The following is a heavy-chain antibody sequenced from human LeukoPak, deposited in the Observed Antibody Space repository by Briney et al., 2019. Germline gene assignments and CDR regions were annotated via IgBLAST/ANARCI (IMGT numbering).Heavy chain of an antibody. CDR3: ARVTFRGIAATDYYYYYGMDV. J-gene: IGHJ6*02. Sequence: ASVKVSSTASGYTFTSYAMHWVRQAPGQRLEWMGWINAGNGNTKYSQKFQGRVTITRDTSASTAYMELSSLRSEDTAVYYCARVTFRGIAATDYYYYYGMDVWGQGTTVTVSS. V-gene: IGHV1-3*01. D-gene: IGHD2-15*01. CDR2: INAGNGNT. CDR1: GYTFTSYA.